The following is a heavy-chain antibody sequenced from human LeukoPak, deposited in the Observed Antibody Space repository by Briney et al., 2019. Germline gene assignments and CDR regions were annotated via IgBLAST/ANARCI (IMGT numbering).Heavy chain of an antibody. D-gene: IGHD2/OR15-2a*01. CDR2: ISAYNGNT. J-gene: IGHJ5*01. CDR1: GYTFTSYG. V-gene: IGHV1-18*01. CDR3: ASPLENKVALGPFYS. Sequence: GASVKVSCKASGYTFTSYGISWVRQAPGQGLEWMGWISAYNGNTNYAQKLQGRVTMTTDTSTSTAYMELRSLRSDDTAVYYCASPLENKVALGPFYSWGQEPWSPSPQ.